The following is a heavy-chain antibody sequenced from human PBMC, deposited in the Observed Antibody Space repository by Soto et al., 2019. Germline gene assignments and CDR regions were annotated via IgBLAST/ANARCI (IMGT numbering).Heavy chain of an antibody. CDR2: SNHSGST. J-gene: IGHJ6*02. D-gene: IGHD5-18*01. CDR1: GGSFSGYY. V-gene: IGHV4-34*01. CDR3: ARVPLTWILENYYYYGMDV. Sequence: KASETLSLTCAVYGGSFSGYYSSWIRQPPGKGQEWIGESNHSGSTNYNPSLKSRVTISVDASKNQFSLKLSSVTAADTAVYYCARVPLTWILENYYYYGMDVWGQGTTVTVSS.